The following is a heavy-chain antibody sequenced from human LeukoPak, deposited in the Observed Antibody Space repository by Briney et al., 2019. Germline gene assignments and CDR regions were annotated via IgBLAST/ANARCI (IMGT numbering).Heavy chain of an antibody. V-gene: IGHV4-59*01. CDR2: IYYSGST. D-gene: IGHD2/OR15-2a*01. CDR3: ARLSSGQNNWFDP. Sequence: SETLSLTCTVSGGSISSYYWSWIRQPPGKTLEWIGYIYYSGSTNYNPSLKSRVTMSVDTSKSQFSLKLSSVTAADTAEYYCARLSSGQNNWFDPWGQGTLVTVSS. J-gene: IGHJ5*02. CDR1: GGSISSYY.